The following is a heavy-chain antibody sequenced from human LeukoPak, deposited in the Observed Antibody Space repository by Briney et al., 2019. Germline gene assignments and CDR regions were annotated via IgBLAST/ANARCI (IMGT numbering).Heavy chain of an antibody. CDR3: ARLSDIVVEGGNWFDP. J-gene: IGHJ5*02. D-gene: IGHD2-2*01. Sequence: GESLKISCKGSGYSFTSYWIGWVRQMPGKGLEWMGIIYPGDSDTRYSPSFQGQVTISADKSISTAYLQWSSLKASDTAMYYCARLSDIVVEGGNWFDPWGQGTLVTVSS. V-gene: IGHV5-51*01. CDR2: IYPGDSDT. CDR1: GYSFTSYW.